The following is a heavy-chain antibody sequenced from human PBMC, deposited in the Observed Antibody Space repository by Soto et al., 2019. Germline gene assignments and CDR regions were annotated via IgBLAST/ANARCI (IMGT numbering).Heavy chain of an antibody. CDR3: ARVRYYFDY. D-gene: IGHD3-10*01. CDR1: GFTFTSDS. Sequence: PGGSLRLSCEASGFTFTSDSMTWVRQAPGKGLEWVSSISSHGRDIFYADSVKGRFTISRDNAKNSLYLQMNSLRAEDTAVYYCARVRYYFDYWGQGSLVTVSS. CDR2: ISSHGRDI. V-gene: IGHV3-21*04. J-gene: IGHJ4*02.